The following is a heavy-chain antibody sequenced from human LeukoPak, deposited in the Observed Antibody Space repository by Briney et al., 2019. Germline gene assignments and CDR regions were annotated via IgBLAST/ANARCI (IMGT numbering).Heavy chain of an antibody. D-gene: IGHD2-15*01. J-gene: IGHJ3*02. CDR1: GVSISSGDYY. V-gene: IGHV4-30-4*01. CDR2: IYYSGST. Sequence: SETLSLTCTVSGVSISSGDYYWSWIRQPPGKGLEWIGYIYYSGSTYYNPSLKSRVTISVDTSKNQFSLKLSSVTAADTAVYYCARDATLSLYYAFDIWGQGTMVTVSS. CDR3: ARDATLSLYYAFDI.